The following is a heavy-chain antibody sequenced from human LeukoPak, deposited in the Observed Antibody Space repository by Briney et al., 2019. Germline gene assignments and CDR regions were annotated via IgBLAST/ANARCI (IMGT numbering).Heavy chain of an antibody. J-gene: IGHJ3*02. V-gene: IGHV4-4*02. D-gene: IGHD2-15*01. CDR1: GGSISSSNW. Sequence: WETLSLTCAVSGGSISSSNWWSWVSQPPGKGLEWIGEMYHTGSTNYNPSLKSRVTISVDKSKNQFSLKLSSVTAADTAVYYCARAGLYRNPFSVVVVAATPDAFDIWGQGTMVTVSS. CDR2: MYHTGST. CDR3: ARAGLYRNPFSVVVVAATPDAFDI.